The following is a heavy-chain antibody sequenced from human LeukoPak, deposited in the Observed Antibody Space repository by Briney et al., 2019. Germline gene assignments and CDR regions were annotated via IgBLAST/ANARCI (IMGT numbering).Heavy chain of an antibody. Sequence: NPSETLSLTCTVSGGSISSSSYYWGWIRQPPGKGLEWIGSIYYSGSTYYNPSLKSRVTISVDTSKNQFSLKLSSVTAADTAVYYCARHSARNIVRWELARFDYWGQGTLVTVSS. CDR3: ARHSARNIVRWELARFDY. D-gene: IGHD1-26*01. V-gene: IGHV4-39*01. CDR1: GGSISSSSYY. J-gene: IGHJ4*02. CDR2: IYYSGST.